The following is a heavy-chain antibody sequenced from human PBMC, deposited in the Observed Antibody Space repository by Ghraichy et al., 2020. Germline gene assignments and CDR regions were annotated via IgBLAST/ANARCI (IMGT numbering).Heavy chain of an antibody. Sequence: GESLNISCAASGFTFSTYAMNWVRLAPGKGLEWVSAISSGGGSTYYADSVKGRFTISRDKSKNTLFLQMNSLRAEDTAVYYCARPGQYCSGGNCYFGGLDYWGQGTLVTVSS. CDR2: ISSGGGST. J-gene: IGHJ4*02. CDR1: GFTFSTYA. V-gene: IGHV3-23*01. CDR3: ARPGQYCSGGNCYFGGLDY. D-gene: IGHD2-15*01.